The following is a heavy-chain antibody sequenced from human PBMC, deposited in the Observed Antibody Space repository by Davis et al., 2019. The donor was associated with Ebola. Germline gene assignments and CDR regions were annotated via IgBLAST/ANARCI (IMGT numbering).Heavy chain of an antibody. D-gene: IGHD3-16*01. Sequence: GGSLRLSCAGSGFTFSRYTMTWVRQAPGKGLEWVSSITSGSTYIYYAGSVRGRFTLPRANAQNSLYLQMNSLRAKDTAVYYWAKDKASRATVWVLDYWGQGTLVTVSS. J-gene: IGHJ4*02. CDR3: AKDKASRATVWVLDY. CDR2: ITSGSTYI. CDR1: GFTFSRYT. V-gene: IGHV3-21*04.